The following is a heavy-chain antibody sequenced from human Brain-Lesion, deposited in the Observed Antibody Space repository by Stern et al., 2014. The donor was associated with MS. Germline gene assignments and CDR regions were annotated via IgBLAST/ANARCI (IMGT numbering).Heavy chain of an antibody. CDR3: AKGLRQQLVPFDY. V-gene: IGHV3-23*04. J-gene: IGHJ4*02. D-gene: IGHD6-13*01. CDR2: IRGRGDSA. Sequence: QLVQSGGGLVQPGGSLRLSCAASGFSFSIYAMNWVRQAPGKGPEWVAAIRGRGDSAYYAVTVTGRVTISRDNSKNTVYLQMNSLRADDTAVYYCAKGLRQQLVPFDYWGQGTLVSVSS. CDR1: GFSFSIYA.